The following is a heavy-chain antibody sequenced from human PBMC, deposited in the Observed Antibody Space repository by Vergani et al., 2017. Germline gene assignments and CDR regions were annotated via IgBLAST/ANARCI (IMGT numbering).Heavy chain of an antibody. D-gene: IGHD5-24*01. CDR1: GYPFTSYY. CDR3: TRKRSRDGYSRPNNWFDP. V-gene: IGHV1-46*01. J-gene: IGHJ5*02. CDR2: INPSGGST. Sequence: QVQLVQSGAEVKKPGASVRVSCKASGYPFTSYYMHWVRQAPGQGLEWMGIINPSGGSTSYAQKFQGRVTMTRDTSTSTVYMELSSLRSEDTAVYYCTRKRSRDGYSRPNNWFDPWGQGTLVTVSS.